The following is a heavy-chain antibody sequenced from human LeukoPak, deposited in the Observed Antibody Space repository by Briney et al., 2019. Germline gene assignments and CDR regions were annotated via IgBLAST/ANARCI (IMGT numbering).Heavy chain of an antibody. CDR1: GFTFRVYT. CDR2: ISYDGSNK. V-gene: IGHV3-30-3*01. J-gene: IGHJ4*02. CDR3: ARDRLRGYSYGDFDY. Sequence: GGSLRLSCAASGFTFRVYTMNWVRQAPGKGLEWVAVISYDGSNKYYADSVKGRFTISRDNSKNTLYLQMNSLRAEDTAVYYCARDRLRGYSYGDFDYWGQGTLVTVSS. D-gene: IGHD5-18*01.